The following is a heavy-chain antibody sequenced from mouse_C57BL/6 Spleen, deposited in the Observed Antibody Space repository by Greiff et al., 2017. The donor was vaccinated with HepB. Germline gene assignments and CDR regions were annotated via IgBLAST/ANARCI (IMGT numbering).Heavy chain of an antibody. J-gene: IGHJ4*01. Sequence: VQRVESGAELVRPGASVTLSCKASGYTFTDYEMHWVKQTPVHGLEWIGAIDPETGGTAYNQKFKGKAILTADKSSSTAYMELRSLTSEDSAVYYCTRSGSNYVREYAMDYWGQGTSVTVSS. CDR2: IDPETGGT. D-gene: IGHD2-5*01. CDR3: TRSGSNYVREYAMDY. V-gene: IGHV1-15*01. CDR1: GYTFTDYE.